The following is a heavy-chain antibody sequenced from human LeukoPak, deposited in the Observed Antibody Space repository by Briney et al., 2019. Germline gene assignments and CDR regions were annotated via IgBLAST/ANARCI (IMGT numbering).Heavy chain of an antibody. V-gene: IGHV4-59*01. D-gene: IGHD3-9*01. CDR1: GGSISTYY. J-gene: IGHJ2*01. CDR2: IYYSGST. CDR3: ARGRYFDRFSGYWYFDL. Sequence: SETLSLTCTVSGGSISTYYWTWIRQPPGKGLEWIGYIYYSGSTNYNPSLKSRVTISVDTSKNQFSLKLTSLTAADTAVYYCARGRYFDRFSGYWYFDLWGRGTLVTVSS.